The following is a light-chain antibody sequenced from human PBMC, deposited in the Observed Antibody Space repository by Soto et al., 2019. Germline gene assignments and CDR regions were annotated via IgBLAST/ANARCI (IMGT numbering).Light chain of an antibody. CDR3: QQYVSIPLT. Sequence: ELVMTQSPTALSVSPGERVTLSCRASQRVSRDLAWYQQKPGQAPRLLIYDTSTRATGVPARFSGSGSGTDVTLTISRLEPEDSAVYYCQQYVSIPLTFGGGTKV. CDR2: DTS. CDR1: QRVSRD. J-gene: IGKJ4*01. V-gene: IGKV3D-15*01.